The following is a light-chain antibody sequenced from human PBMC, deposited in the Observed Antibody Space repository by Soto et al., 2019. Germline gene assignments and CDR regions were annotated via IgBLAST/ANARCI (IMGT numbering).Light chain of an antibody. V-gene: IGKV1-NL1*01. J-gene: IGKJ4*01. CDR1: QDIKIS. Sequence: DIQMTQSPPSLSASIGDRVSITCRASQDIKISLAWYQKKPGEPPQLLIFTASRSEGGVPSRFRGSGSGTDFTLTITGLQPEDFAAYYCQQYDNGPLTFGGGTEVE. CDR3: QQYDNGPLT. CDR2: TAS.